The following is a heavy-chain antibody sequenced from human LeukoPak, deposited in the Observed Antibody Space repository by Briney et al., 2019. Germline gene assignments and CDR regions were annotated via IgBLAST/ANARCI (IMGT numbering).Heavy chain of an antibody. CDR2: IHYSGST. CDR1: GGSISSGDYY. J-gene: IGHJ4*02. CDR3: ARDAIDSNYFDF. D-gene: IGHD4-11*01. V-gene: IGHV4-31*03. Sequence: SETLSLTCTVSGGSISSGDYYWSWLRQHPGKGLEWIGYIHYSGSTYYNPSLNSRVTVSVDRSANHFSLKVSSVTAADTAVYYCARDAIDSNYFDFWGQGTLVTVSS.